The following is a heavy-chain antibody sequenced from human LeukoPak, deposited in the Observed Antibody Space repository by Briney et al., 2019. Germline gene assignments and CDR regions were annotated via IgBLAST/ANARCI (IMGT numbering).Heavy chain of an antibody. V-gene: IGHV3-7*01. Sequence: GGSLRLSCAASGFTISSYWMSWVRQAPGKGLEWVATIKEDGSEKYYVDSVKGRFTISRDNAKNTLYLQMNSLRAEDTAVYYCARDRSRCYYWGQGTLVTVSS. J-gene: IGHJ4*02. CDR1: GFTISSYW. CDR3: ARDRSRCYY. CDR2: IKEDGSEK.